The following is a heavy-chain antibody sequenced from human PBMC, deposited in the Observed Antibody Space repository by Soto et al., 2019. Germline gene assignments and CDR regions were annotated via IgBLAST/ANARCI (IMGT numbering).Heavy chain of an antibody. CDR1: GFTFSNAW. J-gene: IGHJ6*02. CDR2: IKSKTDGGTT. Sequence: GSLRLSCAASGFTFSNAWMNWVRQAPGKGLEWVGRIKSKTDGGTTDYAAPVKGRFTISRDDSKNTLYLQMNSLKTEDTAVYYCTTDSIVGATIVSSGYGMDVWGQGTTVTVSS. D-gene: IGHD1-26*01. V-gene: IGHV3-15*07. CDR3: TTDSIVGATIVSSGYGMDV.